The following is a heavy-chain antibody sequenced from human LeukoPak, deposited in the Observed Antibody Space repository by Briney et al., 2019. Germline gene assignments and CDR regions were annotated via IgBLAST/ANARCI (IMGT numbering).Heavy chain of an antibody. CDR3: ARKLNVVWAFDI. CDR1: GGSIASENHY. J-gene: IGHJ3*02. CDR2: IYYSGRS. V-gene: IGHV4-39*01. D-gene: IGHD2-15*01. Sequence: SETLSLTCTLSGGSIASENHYWAWIRQPPGKRLEWIGTIYYSGRSYYNSSLQSRATVSVDTSKNQFSLKLTSVIDADAAVYYCARKLNVVWAFDIWGQGTTVTVSS.